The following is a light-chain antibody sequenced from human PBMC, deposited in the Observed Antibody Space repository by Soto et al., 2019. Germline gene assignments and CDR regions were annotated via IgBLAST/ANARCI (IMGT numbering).Light chain of an antibody. V-gene: IGLV2-14*01. J-gene: IGLJ1*01. CDR2: HVS. Sequence: QSALTQPASVSGSPGQSITISCTGTSSDVRAYNYVSWYQQYPGKAPKLMIYHVSNRPSGVSNRFSGSKSGNSASLTISGLQGEDEADYYCNSYTTTSTYVFGTGTKLTVL. CDR3: NSYTTTSTYV. CDR1: SSDVRAYNY.